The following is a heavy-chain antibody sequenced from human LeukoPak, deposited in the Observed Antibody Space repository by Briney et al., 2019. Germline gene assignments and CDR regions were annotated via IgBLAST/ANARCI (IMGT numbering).Heavy chain of an antibody. J-gene: IGHJ3*02. CDR1: GFTFSSYT. Sequence: GGSLGLSCAASGFTFSSYTMNWVRQAPGKGLEWVSSISSSSSYIYYADSVKGRFTISRDNAKNSLYLQMNSLRADDTAMYYCARETYCSGGSCYKGNAFDIWGQGTMVTVSS. CDR3: ARETYCSGGSCYKGNAFDI. D-gene: IGHD2-15*01. V-gene: IGHV3-21*01. CDR2: ISSSSSYI.